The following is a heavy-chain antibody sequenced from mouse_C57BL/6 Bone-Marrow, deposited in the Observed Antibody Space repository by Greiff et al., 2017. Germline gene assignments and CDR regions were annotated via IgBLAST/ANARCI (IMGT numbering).Heavy chain of an antibody. J-gene: IGHJ2*01. CDR1: GFTFSSYA. D-gene: IGHD1-1*01. Sequence: DVHLVESGGGLVKPGGSLKLSCAASGFTFSSYAMSWVRQTPEKRLEWVATISDGGSYTYYPDNVKGRFTLSRDNAKNNLYLQMSHLKSEDTAMYYCATHYYGSFDYWGQGTTLTVSS. CDR3: ATHYYGSFDY. V-gene: IGHV5-4*01. CDR2: ISDGGSYT.